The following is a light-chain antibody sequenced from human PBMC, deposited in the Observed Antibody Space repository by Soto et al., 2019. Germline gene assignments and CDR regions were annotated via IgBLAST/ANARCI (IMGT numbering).Light chain of an antibody. V-gene: IGLV2-14*01. CDR1: SSDVGGYNY. CDR2: EVS. Sequence: QSVLTQPASVSGSPGQSITISGTGTSSDVGGYNYVSWYQQYPGKAPKLLIYEVSNRPSGVSNRFSGSKSGNTASLTISGLQAEDEADYYCTSYTSSPTYVVFCGGTKVTVL. J-gene: IGLJ2*01. CDR3: TSYTSSPTYVV.